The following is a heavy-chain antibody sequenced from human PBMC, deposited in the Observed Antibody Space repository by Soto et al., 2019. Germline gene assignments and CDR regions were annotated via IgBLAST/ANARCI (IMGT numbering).Heavy chain of an antibody. V-gene: IGHV4-31*03. CDR1: GASISRGGYY. D-gene: IGHD3-16*02. J-gene: IGHJ4*02. CDR3: ARESSQGELST. Sequence: PSETLSLTCTVSGASISRGGYYWSWVRQHPGKGLEWIGFIFYTGSTSCNPSLKSRVTMTTDTSTSTAYMELRSLRSDDTAVYYCARESSQGELSTWGQGTLVTVSS. CDR2: IFYTGST.